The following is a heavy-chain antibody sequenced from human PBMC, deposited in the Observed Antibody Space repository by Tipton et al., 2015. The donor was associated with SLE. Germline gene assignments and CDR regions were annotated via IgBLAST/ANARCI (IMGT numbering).Heavy chain of an antibody. Sequence: QVQLVQSGAEVKKPGASVKVSCKASGYTFTSYYMHWVRQAPGQGLEWMGIINPSGGSTSYAQKFQGRVTMTRDTSTSTVYMELSSLRSEDTAVYYCARGYCSGGSCSGYFDYWGQGTLVIVSS. D-gene: IGHD2-15*01. CDR3: ARGYCSGGSCSGYFDY. V-gene: IGHV1-46*03. CDR2: INPSGGST. CDR1: GYTFTSYY. J-gene: IGHJ4*02.